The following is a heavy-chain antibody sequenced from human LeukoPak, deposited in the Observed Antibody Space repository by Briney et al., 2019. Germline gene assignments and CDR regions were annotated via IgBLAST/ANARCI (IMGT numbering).Heavy chain of an antibody. CDR1: GFTFSTSW. V-gene: IGHV3-7*01. CDR3: ARDPSHGALDY. CDR2: MNPDGSLR. J-gene: IGHJ4*02. Sequence: GGSLRLSCAASGFTFSTSWMSWVRQTPGKGLEWVADMNPDGSLRSYGDSVKGRFTVSRDNAKNSVFLQMNSLRLEDTAVYYCARDPSHGALDYWGQGTLVTVSS.